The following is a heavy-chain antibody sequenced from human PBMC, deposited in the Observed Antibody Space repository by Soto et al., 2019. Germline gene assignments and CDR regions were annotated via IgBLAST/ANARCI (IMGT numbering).Heavy chain of an antibody. CDR1: GFSFSISP. V-gene: IGHV3-30-3*01. J-gene: IGHJ4*02. Sequence: TGGSLRLSCAASGFSFSISPMHWVRQAPGKGPEWVALISYDGTNKFYADSVKGRFTISRDNSKSTLYLQVDSLRPEDAAVYYCARDPKTSGGQHWAFNYFDSWGQVTLVTVSS. CDR2: ISYDGTNK. CDR3: ARDPKTSGGQHWAFNYFDS. D-gene: IGHD7-27*01.